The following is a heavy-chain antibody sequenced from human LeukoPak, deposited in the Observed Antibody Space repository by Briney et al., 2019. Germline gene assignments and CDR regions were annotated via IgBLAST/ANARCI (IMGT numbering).Heavy chain of an antibody. CDR3: ARERIAVAGKGWFDP. CDR1: GGSISSYY. Sequence: NPSETLSLTCTVSGGSISSYYWSWIRQPPGKGLEWIGYIYYSGSTNYNPSLKSRVTISVDTSKNQFSLKLSSVTAADTAVYYCARERIAVAGKGWFDPWGQGTLVTVSS. J-gene: IGHJ5*02. CDR2: IYYSGST. D-gene: IGHD6-19*01. V-gene: IGHV4-59*01.